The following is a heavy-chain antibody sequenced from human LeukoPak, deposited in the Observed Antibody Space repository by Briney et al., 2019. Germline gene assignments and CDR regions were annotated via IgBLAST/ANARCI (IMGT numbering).Heavy chain of an antibody. CDR3: ARVRESPLEQQQLLFLPEYNWFDP. J-gene: IGHJ5*02. Sequence: SETLSLTCTVSGGSISSYYWSWIRQPPGKGLEWIGYIYYSGSTNYNPSLKSRVTISVDTSKNQFSLKLSSVTAADTAVYYCARVRESPLEQQQLLFLPEYNWFDPWGQGTLVTVSS. V-gene: IGHV4-59*01. D-gene: IGHD6-13*01. CDR2: IYYSGST. CDR1: GGSISSYY.